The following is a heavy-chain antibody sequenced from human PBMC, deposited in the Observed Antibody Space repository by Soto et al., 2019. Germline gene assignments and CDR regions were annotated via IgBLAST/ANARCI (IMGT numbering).Heavy chain of an antibody. CDR2: IYYSGST. CDR1: GGSISSYH. CDR3: ARVTPTTVVTTSGFDY. D-gene: IGHD4-17*01. J-gene: IGHJ4*02. Sequence: SETLSLTCTVSGGSISSYHWSWIRQPPGKGLEWIGNIYYSGSTNYNSSLKSRVTISVDTSKNQISLKLSSVTAADTAVYYCARVTPTTVVTTSGFDYWGQGTLVTVSS. V-gene: IGHV4-59*01.